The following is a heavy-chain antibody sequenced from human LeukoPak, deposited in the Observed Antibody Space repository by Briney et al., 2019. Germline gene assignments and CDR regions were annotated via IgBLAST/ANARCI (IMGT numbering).Heavy chain of an antibody. V-gene: IGHV3-30*03. CDR1: GFTFSSYG. J-gene: IGHJ4*02. CDR2: ISYDGSNK. Sequence: PGGSLRLSCAASGFTFSSYGMHWVRQAPGKGLEWVAVISYDGSNKYYADSVKGRFTISRDNSKNTLYLQMNSLRAEDTAVYYCARDPKLSDIVVVPAASFFDYWGQGTLVTVSS. D-gene: IGHD2-2*01. CDR3: ARDPKLSDIVVVPAASFFDY.